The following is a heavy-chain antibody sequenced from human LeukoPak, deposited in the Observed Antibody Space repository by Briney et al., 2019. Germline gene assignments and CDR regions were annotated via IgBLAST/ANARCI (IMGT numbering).Heavy chain of an antibody. Sequence: ASVKVSCKASGYTFTGYYLHWVRQAPGQGLEWMGGINPASGGTNYAQKFQGRVTMTRETSISTAYMELSSLTFDDTAVYYCAKDYYSGSRRGSGALDVWGQGTTVTVSS. CDR2: INPASGGT. CDR1: GYTFTGYY. CDR3: AKDYYSGSRRGSGALDV. V-gene: IGHV1-2*02. D-gene: IGHD3-10*01. J-gene: IGHJ6*02.